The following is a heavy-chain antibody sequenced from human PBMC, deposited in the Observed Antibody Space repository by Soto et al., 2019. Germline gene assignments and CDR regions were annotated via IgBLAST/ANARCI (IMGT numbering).Heavy chain of an antibody. J-gene: IGHJ4*02. CDR3: ARKQWLSGDFDY. D-gene: IGHD6-19*01. CDR1: GFTVSSNY. Sequence: EVQLVESGGGLVQPGGSLRLSCAASGFTVSSNYMSWVRQAPGKGLEWVSVIYSGGSTYYADSVNGRFTISRDNSKNTLYLQMNSLRAEDTAVYYCARKQWLSGDFDYWGQGTLVTVSS. CDR2: IYSGGST. V-gene: IGHV3-66*01.